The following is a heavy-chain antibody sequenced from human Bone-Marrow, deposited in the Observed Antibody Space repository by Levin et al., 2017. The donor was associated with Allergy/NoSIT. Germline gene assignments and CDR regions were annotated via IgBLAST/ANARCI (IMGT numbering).Heavy chain of an antibody. CDR3: ARRQVLGYCSSTSCYAGAFDI. Sequence: AGESLKISCKGSGYSFTSYWIGWVRQMPGKGLEWMGIIYPGDSDTRYSPSFQGQVTISADKSISTAYLQWSSLKASDTAMYYCARRQVLGYCSSTSCYAGAFDIWGQGTMVTVSS. J-gene: IGHJ3*02. D-gene: IGHD2-2*01. V-gene: IGHV5-51*01. CDR1: GYSFTSYW. CDR2: IYPGDSDT.